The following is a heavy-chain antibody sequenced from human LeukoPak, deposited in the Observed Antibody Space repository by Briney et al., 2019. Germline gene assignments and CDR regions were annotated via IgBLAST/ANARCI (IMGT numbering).Heavy chain of an antibody. CDR2: IYYSGST. J-gene: IGHJ4*02. CDR3: ARNELQQHIDH. Sequence: SETLSLTCTVSGGSISSGGYYWSWIRQHPGKTLEWIGYIYYSGSTYYNPSLKSRVSIAMDTSKNQFSLKLSSATAADTAVFYCARNELQQHIDHWGQGTLVTVSS. D-gene: IGHD1/OR15-1a*01. CDR1: GGSISSGGYY. V-gene: IGHV4-31*03.